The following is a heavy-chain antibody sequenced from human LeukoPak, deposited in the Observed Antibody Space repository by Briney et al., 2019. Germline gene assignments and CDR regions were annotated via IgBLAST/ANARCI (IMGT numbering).Heavy chain of an antibody. CDR1: GFTFSSYG. CDR3: AKVSTTVTTLGAFDI. J-gene: IGHJ3*02. Sequence: PGGSLRLSCAASGFTFSSYGMHWVRQAPGKGLGWVAVISYDGSNKYYADSVKGRFTISRDNSKNTLYLQMNSLRAEDTAVYYCAKVSTTVTTLGAFDIWGQGTMVTVSS. D-gene: IGHD4-17*01. CDR2: ISYDGSNK. V-gene: IGHV3-30*18.